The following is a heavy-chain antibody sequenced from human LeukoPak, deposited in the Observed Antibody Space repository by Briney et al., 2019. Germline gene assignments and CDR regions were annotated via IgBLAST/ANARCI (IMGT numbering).Heavy chain of an antibody. J-gene: IGHJ4*02. V-gene: IGHV1-18*01. CDR3: ARFGSGTYAGDY. CDR1: GYTFTTYG. D-gene: IGHD1-26*01. Sequence: ASVRVSCKASGYTFTTYGISWVRQAPGRGLEWMGWISGYNGDTNFAQNLQGRVTMTTDTSTSTAYMELRSLRSDDTAIYYCARFGSGTYAGDYWGQGTLVTVSS. CDR2: ISGYNGDT.